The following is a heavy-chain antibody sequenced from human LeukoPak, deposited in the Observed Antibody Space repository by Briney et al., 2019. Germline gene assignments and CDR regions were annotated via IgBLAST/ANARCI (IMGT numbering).Heavy chain of an antibody. V-gene: IGHV4-39*07. CDR3: ARGRGGYYGSGRPNWFDP. J-gene: IGHJ5*02. CDR1: GGSISSSSDY. CDR2: INHSGST. D-gene: IGHD3-10*01. Sequence: SETLSLTCTVSGGSISSSSDYWGWIRQPPGKGLEWIGEINHSGSTNYNPSLKSRVTISVDTSKNQFSLKLSSVTAADTAVYYCARGRGGYYGSGRPNWFDPWGQGTLVTVSS.